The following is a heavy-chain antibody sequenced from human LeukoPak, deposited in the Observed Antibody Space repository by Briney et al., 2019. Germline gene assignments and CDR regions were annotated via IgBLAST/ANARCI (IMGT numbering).Heavy chain of an antibody. CDR1: GYTFTSYG. CDR2: ISAYNGNT. Sequence: GASVKVSCKASGYTFTSYGISWVRQAPGQGLEWMGWISAYNGNTNFAHKLQGRVIMTTDTSTSTAYMELRSLRSDDTAVYYCARGRSTRHEFDYWGQGTLVTVSS. V-gene: IGHV1-18*01. D-gene: IGHD1-26*01. J-gene: IGHJ4*02. CDR3: ARGRSTRHEFDY.